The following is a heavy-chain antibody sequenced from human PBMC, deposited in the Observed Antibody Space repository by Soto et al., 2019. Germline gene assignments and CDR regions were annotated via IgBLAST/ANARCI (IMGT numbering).Heavy chain of an antibody. J-gene: IGHJ5*02. D-gene: IGHD3-22*01. CDR1: GFTFSSYS. CDR3: ERVVAYYYDSCGYHVPRGFDH. CDR2: ISSSSRYI. Sequence: EVQLVESGGGLVKPGGSLRLSCAASGFTFSSYSMNWVRQAPGKGLEWVSSISSSSRYIYYADSVKGRFTISRDNAKSSLYLQINSLRAEDSAVYYCERVVAYYYDSCGYHVPRGFDHWGQGTRGPVS. V-gene: IGHV3-21*01.